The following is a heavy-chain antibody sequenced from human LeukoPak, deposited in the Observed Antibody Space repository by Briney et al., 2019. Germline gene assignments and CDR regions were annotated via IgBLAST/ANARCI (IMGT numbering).Heavy chain of an antibody. Sequence: PSETLSLTCTVSGGSIGSYYWSWIRQPPGKGLEWIGYIYYSGSTNYNPSLKSRVTISVDTSKNQFSLKLSSVTAADTAVYYCARDRRRYYYGSGSFFDYWGQGTLVTVSS. CDR1: GGSIGSYY. V-gene: IGHV4-59*01. CDR3: ARDRRRYYYGSGSFFDY. D-gene: IGHD3-10*01. J-gene: IGHJ4*02. CDR2: IYYSGST.